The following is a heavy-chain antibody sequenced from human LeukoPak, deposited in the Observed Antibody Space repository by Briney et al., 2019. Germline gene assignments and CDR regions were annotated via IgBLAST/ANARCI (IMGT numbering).Heavy chain of an antibody. V-gene: IGHV4-39*01. D-gene: IGHD5-24*01. CDR3: ARQRRDGYNSDFDY. J-gene: IGHJ4*02. CDR2: IYYSGGT. CDR1: GGSISSSSYY. Sequence: PSETLSLTCTVSGGSISSSSYYWGWIRQPPGKGLEWIGSIYYSGGTYYNPSLKSRVTISVDTSKNQFSLKLSSVTAADTAVYYCARQRRDGYNSDFDYWGQGTLVTVSS.